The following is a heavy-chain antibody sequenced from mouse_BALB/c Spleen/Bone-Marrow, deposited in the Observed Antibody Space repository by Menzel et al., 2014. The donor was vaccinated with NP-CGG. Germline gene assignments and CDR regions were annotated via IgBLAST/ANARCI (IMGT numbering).Heavy chain of an antibody. CDR2: IDPANGNT. CDR1: GFNIKDTY. CDR3: ARPIFL. J-gene: IGHJ4*01. V-gene: IGHV14-3*02. Sequence: VQLQHSGAELVKPGASVKLSCTASGFNIKDTYMHWVKQRPEQGLEWIGRIDPANGNTKYDPKFQGKATITADTSSNTAYLQFSSLTSEDTAVYYCARPIFLWGQGTSVTVSS.